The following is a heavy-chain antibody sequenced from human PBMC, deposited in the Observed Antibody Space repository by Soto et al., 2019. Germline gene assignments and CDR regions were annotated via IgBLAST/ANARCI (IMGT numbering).Heavy chain of an antibody. CDR2: VYYSGTT. Sequence: PSETLCLTCSVSGGSVSNNTYYWSWIRQPPGKRLEWIGYVYYSGTTNYNPSLKSRVTISVDLSKNQFSLRLSSVTTADTALYYCARTTAVPNTLRSRYFFDYWGQGTLVTVSS. V-gene: IGHV4-61*01. CDR1: GGSVSNNTYY. D-gene: IGHD4-17*01. CDR3: ARTTAVPNTLRSRYFFDY. J-gene: IGHJ4*02.